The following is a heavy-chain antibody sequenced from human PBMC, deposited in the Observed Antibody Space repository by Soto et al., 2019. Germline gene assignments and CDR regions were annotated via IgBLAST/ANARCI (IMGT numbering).Heavy chain of an antibody. V-gene: IGHV1-69*05. Sequence: SVKVSCKASGGTFSSYAISWVRQAPGQGLEWMGGIIPIFGTANYAQKFQGRVTMTTDTSTSTAYMELRSLRSDDTAVYYCARIESGDYYYYYGMDVWGQGTTVTVSS. CDR2: IIPIFGTA. CDR1: GGTFSSYA. J-gene: IGHJ6*02. CDR3: ARIESGDYYYYYGMDV.